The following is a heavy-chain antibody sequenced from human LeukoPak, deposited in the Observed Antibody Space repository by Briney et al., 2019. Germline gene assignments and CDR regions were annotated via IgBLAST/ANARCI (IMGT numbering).Heavy chain of an antibody. CDR2: IYTSGST. D-gene: IGHD3-10*01. V-gene: IGHV4-4*07. J-gene: IGHJ5*02. CDR1: GGSISSYY. Sequence: PSETLSLTCTVSGGSISSYYWSWIRQPAGRGLEWIGRIYTSGSTNYNPSLNSRVTISIDTSNNQFSLKLSSATATDTAVYYCARHGGSGLDWFDPWGQGTLVTVSS. CDR3: ARHGGSGLDWFDP.